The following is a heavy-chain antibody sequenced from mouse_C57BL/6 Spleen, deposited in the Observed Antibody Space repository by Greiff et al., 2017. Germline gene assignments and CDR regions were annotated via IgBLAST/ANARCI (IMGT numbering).Heavy chain of an antibody. Sequence: QVHVKQSGAELVKPGASVKLSCKASGYTFTEYTIHWVKQRSGQGLEWIGWFYPGSGSIKYNEKFKDKATLTADKSSSTVYMELSRLTSEDSAVYFCARHEGQGLLSGYFDYWGQGTTLTVSS. CDR3: ARHEGQGLLSGYFDY. D-gene: IGHD2-10*01. V-gene: IGHV1-62-2*01. CDR1: GYTFTEYT. CDR2: FYPGSGSI. J-gene: IGHJ2*01.